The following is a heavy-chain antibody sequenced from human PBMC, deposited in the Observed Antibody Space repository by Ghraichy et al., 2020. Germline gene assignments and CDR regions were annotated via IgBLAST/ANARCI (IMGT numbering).Heavy chain of an antibody. D-gene: IGHD2-2*01. V-gene: IGHV4-31*03. J-gene: IGHJ3*02. CDR2: IYYSGST. CDR3: ARDFKASPAARAISPHAFDI. CDR1: GGSISSGGYY. Sequence: SETLSLTCTVSGGSISSGGYYWSWIRQHPGKGLEWIGYIYYSGSTYYNPSLKSRVTISVDTSKNQFSLKLSSVTAADTAVYYCARDFKASPAARAISPHAFDIWGQGTMVTVSS.